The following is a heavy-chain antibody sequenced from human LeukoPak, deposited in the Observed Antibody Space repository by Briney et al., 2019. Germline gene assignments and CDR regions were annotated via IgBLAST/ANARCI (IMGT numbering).Heavy chain of an antibody. V-gene: IGHV3-21*01. CDR2: ITSSSGYI. Sequence: PGGSLRLSCAASGVTFSSYYMNCDRQAPGKGLEWVSSITSSSGYIYYADSVKGRFTISRDNAKNSLYLQMNSLRDEDTAVYCCARGNNSGNSYDGFDMWGQGTKVTVSS. J-gene: IGHJ3*02. CDR3: ARGNNSGNSYDGFDM. D-gene: IGHD4-23*01. CDR1: GVTFSSYY.